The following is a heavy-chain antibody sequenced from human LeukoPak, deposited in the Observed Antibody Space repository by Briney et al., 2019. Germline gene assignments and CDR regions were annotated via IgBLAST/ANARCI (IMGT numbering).Heavy chain of an antibody. Sequence: LETLSLSCAVSVGSVSSYYWSWIRQPPGKGREWSKYIKCSESSRYNPPLESRVTISLDPYKNHSAPRLNSVTAADTAVYYCARNGTRATNWFDPWGQGTLVTVSS. V-gene: IGHV4-59*02. CDR3: ARNGTRATNWFDP. D-gene: IGHD1/OR15-1a*01. CDR1: VGSVSSYY. J-gene: IGHJ5*02. CDR2: IKCSESS.